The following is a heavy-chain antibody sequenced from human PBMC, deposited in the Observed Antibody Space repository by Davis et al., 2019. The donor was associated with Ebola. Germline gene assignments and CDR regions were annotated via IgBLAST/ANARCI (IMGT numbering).Heavy chain of an antibody. CDR1: GASFSDYY. Sequence: SETLSLTCAVYGASFSDYYWSWIRQAPGKGLEWIGEINHRGSTTYNTSLKSRVTMSVDMSKNQFSLKLSSVTAADTAVYYCATQYSNGWFDPWGQGTLVTVSS. J-gene: IGHJ5*02. CDR2: INHRGST. V-gene: IGHV4-34*01. CDR3: ATQYSNGWFDP. D-gene: IGHD4-11*01.